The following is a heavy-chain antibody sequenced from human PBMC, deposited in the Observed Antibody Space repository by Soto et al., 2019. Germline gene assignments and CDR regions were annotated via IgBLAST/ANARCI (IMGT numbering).Heavy chain of an antibody. D-gene: IGHD6-13*01. V-gene: IGHV3-23*01. Sequence: PGGPLRLSCAASGFTFSSYAMSWVRQAPGKGLEWVSAISGSGGSTYYADSVKGRFTISRDNSKNTLYLQMNSLRAEDTAVYYCAKVEIGFGGYSSSRFDYWGQGTLVTVSS. CDR3: AKVEIGFGGYSSSRFDY. J-gene: IGHJ4*02. CDR1: GFTFSSYA. CDR2: ISGSGGST.